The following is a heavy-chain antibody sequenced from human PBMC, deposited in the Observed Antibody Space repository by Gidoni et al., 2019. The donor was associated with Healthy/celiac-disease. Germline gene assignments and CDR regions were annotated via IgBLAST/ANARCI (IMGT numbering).Heavy chain of an antibody. Sequence: QVQLQQSGPGLVKPSQTLSLTCAISGDSVPSNSAAWNWIRQSPSRGLEWLGRTYYRSKWYNDYAVSVKSRITINPDTSKNQFSLQLNSVTPEDTAVYYCARVGLWVAGTGQAFDIWGQGTMVTVSS. D-gene: IGHD6-19*01. CDR3: ARVGLWVAGTGQAFDI. CDR1: GDSVPSNSAA. V-gene: IGHV6-1*01. J-gene: IGHJ3*02. CDR2: TYYRSKWYN.